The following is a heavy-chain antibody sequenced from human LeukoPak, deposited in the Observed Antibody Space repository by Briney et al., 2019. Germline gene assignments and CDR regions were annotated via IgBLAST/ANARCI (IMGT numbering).Heavy chain of an antibody. CDR2: IRYDGSNK. D-gene: IGHD6-25*01. CDR3: AKGGYSYYYYYMDV. V-gene: IGHV3-30*02. CDR1: GFTFSSYG. Sequence: GGSLRLSCAASGFTFSSYGMHWVRQAPGKGLGWVAFIRYDGSNKYYADSVKGRFTISRDNSKNTLYLQMNSLRAEDTAVYYCAKGGYSYYYYYMDVWGKGTTVTVSS. J-gene: IGHJ6*03.